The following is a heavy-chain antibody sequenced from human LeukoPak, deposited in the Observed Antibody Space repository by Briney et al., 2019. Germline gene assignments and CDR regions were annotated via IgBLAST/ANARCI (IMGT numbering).Heavy chain of an antibody. D-gene: IGHD1-14*01. V-gene: IGHV3-30-3*02. CDR1: GFTFSSYA. CDR3: AKNPTTHNHVTGGGGGFDP. J-gene: IGHJ5*02. CDR2: ISNDGSNK. Sequence: PGGSLRLSCAASGFTFSSYALHWVRQSPGKGLEWVAVISNDGSNKYYADSVKGRFTISRDNSKNTLYLQMNSLRPEDSAVYYCAKNPTTHNHVTGGGGGFDPWGQGTLVTVSS.